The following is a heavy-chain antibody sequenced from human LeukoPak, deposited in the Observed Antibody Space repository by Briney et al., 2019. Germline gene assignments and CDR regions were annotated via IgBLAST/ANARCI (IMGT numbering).Heavy chain of an antibody. D-gene: IGHD3-16*01. J-gene: IGHJ4*02. CDR3: ASGGVGGALDY. Sequence: SETLSLTCTVSGSSINVYYWSWIRQSPGKGLEWIGYIYYSGSTNYNPSLKSRVTISVDTSKNQFSLKLSSVTAADTAVYYCASGGVGGALDYWGQGTLVTVSS. V-gene: IGHV4-59*01. CDR1: GSSINVYY. CDR2: IYYSGST.